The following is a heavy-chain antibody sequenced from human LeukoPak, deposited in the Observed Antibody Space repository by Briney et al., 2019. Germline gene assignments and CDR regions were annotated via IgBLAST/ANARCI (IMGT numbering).Heavy chain of an antibody. CDR2: IYYSGST. Sequence: PSETLSLTCTVSGGSISSYYWSWIRQPPGKGLEWIGYIYYSGSTNSNPSLKSRISISVDTSENQFSLKLSSVTAADTAVYYCARDGEVRQGHCSSTSCPIDCWGQGTLVIVSS. D-gene: IGHD2-2*01. CDR3: ARDGEVRQGHCSSTSCPIDC. V-gene: IGHV4-59*12. CDR1: GGSISSYY. J-gene: IGHJ4*02.